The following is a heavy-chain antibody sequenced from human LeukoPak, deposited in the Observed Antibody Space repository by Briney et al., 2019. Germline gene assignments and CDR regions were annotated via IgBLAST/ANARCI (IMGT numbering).Heavy chain of an antibody. V-gene: IGHV3-48*04. CDR1: GFTFSDYS. Sequence: PGGSLRLSCAASGFTFSDYSMNWVRQAPGKGLECVSYISGSSTTIYYVDSMRGRFTISRDNAKNSLYLQMNSLRAEDAAVYYCARDIRYGDYAGWFDPWGLGTLVTVSS. D-gene: IGHD4-17*01. CDR3: ARDIRYGDYAGWFDP. CDR2: ISGSSTTI. J-gene: IGHJ5*02.